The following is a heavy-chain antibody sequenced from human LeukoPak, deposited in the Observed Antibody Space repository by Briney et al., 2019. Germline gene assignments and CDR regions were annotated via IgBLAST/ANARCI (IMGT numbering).Heavy chain of an antibody. CDR1: GGSISSYY. V-gene: IGHV4-4*07. D-gene: IGHD3-3*01. J-gene: IGHJ6*03. CDR3: ARVVHEQYFWSGFGGGYYMDV. Sequence: SETLSLTCTVSGGSISSYYWSWIRQPAGKGLEWVGRIYTSGSNNYNPSLKSPVTMSVDTSKNQFSLKLSSVTAADTAVYYCARVVHEQYFWSGFGGGYYMDVWGKGTTVTVSS. CDR2: IYTSGSN.